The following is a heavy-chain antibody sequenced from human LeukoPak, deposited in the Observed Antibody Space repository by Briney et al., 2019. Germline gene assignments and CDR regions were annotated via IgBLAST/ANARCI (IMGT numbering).Heavy chain of an antibody. CDR1: GGSFSGYY. CDR2: INHSGST. D-gene: IGHD6-13*01. V-gene: IGHV4-34*01. Sequence: SETLSLTCAVYGGSFSGYYWRWIRQPPGKGLEWIGEINHSGSTNYNPSLKSRVTISVDTSKNQFSLKLSSVTAADTAVYYCASLSMLPSIAAAGTYFDYWGQGTLVTVSS. J-gene: IGHJ4*02. CDR3: ASLSMLPSIAAAGTYFDY.